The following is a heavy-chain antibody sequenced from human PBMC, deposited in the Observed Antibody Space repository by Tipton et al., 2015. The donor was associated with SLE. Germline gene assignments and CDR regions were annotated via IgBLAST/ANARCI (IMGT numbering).Heavy chain of an antibody. CDR2: INHSGST. Sequence: TLSLTCTVSGGSISSHYWSWIRQPPGKGLEWIGEINHSGSTNYNPSLKSRVTISVDTSKNQFSLKLSSVTAADTAVYYCARGGYSYAFDYWGQGTLVTVSS. CDR3: ARGGYSYAFDY. V-gene: IGHV4-34*01. J-gene: IGHJ4*02. D-gene: IGHD5-18*01. CDR1: GGSISSHY.